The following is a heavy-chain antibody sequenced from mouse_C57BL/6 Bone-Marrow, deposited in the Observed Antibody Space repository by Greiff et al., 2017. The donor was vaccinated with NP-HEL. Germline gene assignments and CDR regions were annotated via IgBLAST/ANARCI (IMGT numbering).Heavy chain of an antibody. CDR2: IYPRSGNT. D-gene: IGHD2-3*01. CDR3: ARYDGYYYAMDY. CDR1: GYTFTSYG. J-gene: IGHJ4*01. Sequence: VQLQQSGAELARPGASVKLSCKASGYTFTSYGISWVKQRTGQGLEWIGEIYPRSGNTYYNEKFKGKATLTADKSSSTAYMELRSLTSGDSAVYFCARYDGYYYAMDYWGQGTSVTVSS. V-gene: IGHV1-81*01.